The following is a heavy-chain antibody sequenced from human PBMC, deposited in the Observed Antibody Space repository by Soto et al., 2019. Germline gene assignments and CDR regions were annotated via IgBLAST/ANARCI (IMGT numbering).Heavy chain of an antibody. V-gene: IGHV3-15*07. CDR1: GFTFSNAW. J-gene: IGHJ4*02. CDR2: IKSKTDGGTT. CDR3: TTDPVSTIFGVVIDY. D-gene: IGHD3-3*01. Sequence: GGSLRLSCAASGFTFSNAWMNWVRQAPGKGLEWVGRIKSKTDGGTTDYAAPVKGRFTISRDDSKNTLYLXMNSLKTEDXAVYYCTTDPVSTIFGVVIDYWGQGTLVTVSS.